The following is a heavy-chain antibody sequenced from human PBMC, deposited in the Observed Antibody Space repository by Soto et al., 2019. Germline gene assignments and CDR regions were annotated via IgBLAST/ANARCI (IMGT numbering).Heavy chain of an antibody. CDR3: ARATKTPRKLRYFDWSVDY. CDR2: INHSGST. CDR1: VGSCSGYY. Sequence: SETLSLTCSVYVGSCSGYYWSWIRQPPGKGLEWIGEINHSGSTNYNPSLKSRVTISVDTSKNQFSLKLSSVTAADTAVYYCARATKTPRKLRYFDWSVDYWGQGTLVTVSS. D-gene: IGHD3-9*01. J-gene: IGHJ4*02. V-gene: IGHV4-34*01.